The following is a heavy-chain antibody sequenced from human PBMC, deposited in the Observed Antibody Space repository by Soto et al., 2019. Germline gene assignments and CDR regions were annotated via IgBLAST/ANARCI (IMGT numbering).Heavy chain of an antibody. CDR1: GYTFTSYG. V-gene: IGHV1-18*01. D-gene: IGHD1-7*01. CDR3: ARDGGGRQLALFIDY. J-gene: IGHJ4*02. Sequence: GASVKVSCKASGYTFTSYGISWVRQAPGQGLEWMGWISAYNGNTNYAQKFQGRVTMTTDTSTSTAYMELRSLRSDDTAVYYCARDGGGRQLALFIDYWGQGTLVTVSS. CDR2: ISAYNGNT.